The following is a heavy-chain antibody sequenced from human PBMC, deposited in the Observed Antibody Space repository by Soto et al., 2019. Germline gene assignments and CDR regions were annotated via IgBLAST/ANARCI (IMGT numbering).Heavy chain of an antibody. CDR1: GDSLSSNSAA. CDR2: TYYRSKWYN. CDR3: VRDTGYDFYF. V-gene: IGHV6-1*01. Sequence: QVQLQQSGPGLVKPSQSLSLNCVISGDSLSSNSAAWNWIRQSPSRGLEWLGRTYYRSKWYNDYVSSVKSRIIISPDTANNQVSLRQNSVTPEDTAVYYCVRDTGYDFYFWGQGTLVTDSS. D-gene: IGHD5-12*01. J-gene: IGHJ4*02.